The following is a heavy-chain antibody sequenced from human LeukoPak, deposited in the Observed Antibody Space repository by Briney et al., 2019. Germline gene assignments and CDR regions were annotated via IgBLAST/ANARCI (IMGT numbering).Heavy chain of an antibody. Sequence: GGSLRLSCAGSGFSFTNAWMSWVRQSPAKGLEWVGRIRSKTDGGTTDYAAPVKGRFTISRDDSKNTLYLQMDSLKTEDTAVYYCTTDRKTGYNWFDPWGQGTLVTVSS. CDR2: IRSKTDGGTT. CDR1: GFSFTNAW. V-gene: IGHV3-15*01. D-gene: IGHD3-22*01. J-gene: IGHJ5*02. CDR3: TTDRKTGYNWFDP.